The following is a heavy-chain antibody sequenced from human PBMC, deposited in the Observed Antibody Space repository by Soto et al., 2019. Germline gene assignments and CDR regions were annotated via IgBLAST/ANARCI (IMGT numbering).Heavy chain of an antibody. CDR1: GGSISSGGYY. CDR3: ARGPLQGYISSSWYHYYYYGMDV. CDR2: IYYSGST. Sequence: QVQLQESGPGLVKPSQTLSLTCTVSGGSISSGGYYWSWIRQHPGKGLEWIGYIYYSGSTYYNPSLKSRVTISVDTSKNQFSLKLSSVTAADTAVYYCARGPLQGYISSSWYHYYYYGMDVWGQGTTVTVSS. J-gene: IGHJ6*02. D-gene: IGHD6-13*01. V-gene: IGHV4-31*03.